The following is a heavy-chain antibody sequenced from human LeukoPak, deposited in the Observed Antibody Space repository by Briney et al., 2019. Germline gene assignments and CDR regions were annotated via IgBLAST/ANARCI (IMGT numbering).Heavy chain of an antibody. CDR2: ISSSGSYI. V-gene: IGHV3-21*01. D-gene: IGHD6-6*01. J-gene: IGHJ4*02. CDR3: ARGTYRSSSPSIGMPYYLDY. CDR1: GFTFTRYS. Sequence: PGGSLRLSCAASGFTFTRYSMNWVRQAPGKGLEWVSSISSSGSYIFYAQSVEGRFIISRDNAKNSPYLQMNSLRVDDTAVYFCARGTYRSSSPSIGMPYYLDYWGQGIPVTVSS.